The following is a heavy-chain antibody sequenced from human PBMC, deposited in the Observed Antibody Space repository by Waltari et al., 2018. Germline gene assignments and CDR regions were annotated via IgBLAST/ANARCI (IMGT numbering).Heavy chain of an antibody. CDR3: ARDPSPSDMVSLDI. V-gene: IGHV4-61*02. D-gene: IGHD2-8*01. Sequence: QVQLQESGPGLVRPPQTLSDTRTVSGASITSPHHYWTWIRQSVGNELECIGRISATGSTTYNPSLKRRVSISVDTSRRQFSLRLTSVTAADTAVYYCARDPSPSDMVSLDIWGQGKTVIVSS. CDR1: GASITSPHHY. CDR2: ISATGST. J-gene: IGHJ3*02.